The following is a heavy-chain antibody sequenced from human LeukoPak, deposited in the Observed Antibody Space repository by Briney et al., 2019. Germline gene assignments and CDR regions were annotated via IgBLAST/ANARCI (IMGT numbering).Heavy chain of an antibody. J-gene: IGHJ5*02. Sequence: PGGSLRLSCAASGFTFSSYSMNWVRQAPGKGLEWVSSISSSSSYIYYADSVKGRFTISRDNAKNSLYLQMNSLRAEDTAVYYCAKDRRVGCSSTSCYGWFDPWGQGTLVTVSS. CDR2: ISSSSSYI. D-gene: IGHD2-2*01. CDR3: AKDRRVGCSSTSCYGWFDP. V-gene: IGHV3-21*01. CDR1: GFTFSSYS.